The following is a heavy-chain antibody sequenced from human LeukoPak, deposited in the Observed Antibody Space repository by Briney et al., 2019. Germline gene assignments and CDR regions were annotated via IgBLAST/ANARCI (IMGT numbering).Heavy chain of an antibody. J-gene: IGHJ4*02. D-gene: IGHD1-26*01. Sequence: GASVKVSCKASGYTFTGYYMHWVRQAPGQGLEWMGWINPNSGGTNYAQKLQGRVTMTRDTSISTAYMELSRLRSDDTAVYYCARDGIVGATFDYWGQGTLVTVSS. V-gene: IGHV1-2*02. CDR3: ARDGIVGATFDY. CDR1: GYTFTGYY. CDR2: INPNSGGT.